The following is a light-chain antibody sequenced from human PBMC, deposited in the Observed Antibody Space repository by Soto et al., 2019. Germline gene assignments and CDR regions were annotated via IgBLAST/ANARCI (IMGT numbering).Light chain of an antibody. CDR3: QQSYSIPPIT. CDR1: QTINNN. V-gene: IGKV1-39*01. J-gene: IGKJ5*01. CDR2: GAS. Sequence: IQMTHSPCSLCSSFVAIVTMTLVSSQTINNNLNWYQQKPGKAPKLLIYGASSLQSGVPSRFSGSGSGTEFTLTISSLQPEDFATYYCQQSYSIPPITFGQGTRLEIK.